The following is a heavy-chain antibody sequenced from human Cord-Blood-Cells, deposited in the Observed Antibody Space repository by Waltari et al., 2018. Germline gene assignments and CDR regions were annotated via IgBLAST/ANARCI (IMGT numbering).Heavy chain of an antibody. CDR1: GGSFSGYD. CDR3: ARGGLSSSWYFDY. Sequence: QVQLQQWGAGLLKTSETLSLTCAVYGGSFSGYDWSWIGQPPGKGLEWIGEINHSGSTNYNPSLKSRVTISVDTSKNQFSLKLSSVTAADTAVYYCARGGLSSSWYFDYWGQGTLVTVSS. V-gene: IGHV4-34*01. J-gene: IGHJ4*02. D-gene: IGHD6-13*01. CDR2: INHSGST.